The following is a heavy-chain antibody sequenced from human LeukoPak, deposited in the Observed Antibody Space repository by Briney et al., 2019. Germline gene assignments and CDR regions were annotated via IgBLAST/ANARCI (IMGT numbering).Heavy chain of an antibody. CDR1: GYTFTSYG. CDR2: ISAYNGNT. J-gene: IGHJ4*02. V-gene: IGHV1-18*01. Sequence: ASVKVSCKASGYTFTSYGISWVRQAPGQGLEWMGWISAYNGNTNYAQKLQGRVTMTTDTSTSTAYMELRSLRSDDTAVYYCARDHYYGSGSYYKTHYFDYWGQGTLVTVSS. D-gene: IGHD3-10*01. CDR3: ARDHYYGSGSYYKTHYFDY.